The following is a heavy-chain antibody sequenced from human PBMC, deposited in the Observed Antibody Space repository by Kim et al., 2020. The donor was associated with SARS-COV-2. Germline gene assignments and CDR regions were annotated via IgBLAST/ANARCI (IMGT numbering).Heavy chain of an antibody. Sequence: SSTDYLDSVKGRFTVSRDNANSSLHLQLNSLRVGDSAIYYCARPGEGAFDIWGQGTLVTVSS. CDR3: ARPGEGAFDI. D-gene: IGHD4-17*01. J-gene: IGHJ3*02. CDR2: SST. V-gene: IGHV3-11*06.